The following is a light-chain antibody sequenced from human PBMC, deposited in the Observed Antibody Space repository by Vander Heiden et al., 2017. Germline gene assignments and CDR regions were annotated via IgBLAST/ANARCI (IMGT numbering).Light chain of an antibody. CDR2: GAS. J-gene: IGKJ1*01. CDR3: QQYDNWPQWT. V-gene: IGKV3-15*01. Sequence: EIVMTQSPATLSVSPGERATLSCRASQSVSINLAWYQQKPGQAPRLLIYGASTRATGIPARFSGSGSGTEFTLTISSLQSEDFAVYYCQQYDNWPQWTFGQGTKVEIK. CDR1: QSVSIN.